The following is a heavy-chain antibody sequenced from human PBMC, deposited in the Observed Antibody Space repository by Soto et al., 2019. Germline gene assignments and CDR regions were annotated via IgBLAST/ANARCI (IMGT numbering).Heavy chain of an antibody. J-gene: IGHJ4*02. CDR2: TYYRSQWYY. CDR3: VRDKSPYSSGWHNRHFDY. Sequence: SQTLSLTCAISGDSVSSNSATWNWIRQSPSRGLEWLGRTYYRSQWYYDYEVSVKSRISINPDTSKNLFSLQLDSLTPEDTAVYYCVRDKSPYSSGWHNRHFDYWGQGTLVTVSS. D-gene: IGHD6-19*01. V-gene: IGHV6-1*01. CDR1: GDSVSSNSAT.